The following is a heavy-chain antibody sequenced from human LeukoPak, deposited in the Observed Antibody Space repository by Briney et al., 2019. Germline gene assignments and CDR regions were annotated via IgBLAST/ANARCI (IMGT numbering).Heavy chain of an antibody. J-gene: IGHJ5*02. CDR1: GGSISSYY. CDR2: IYTSGST. CDR3: ARDQLRANWFDP. D-gene: IGHD3-10*01. V-gene: IGHV4-4*07. Sequence: SETLSLTCTVSGGSISSYYWSWIRQPAGKGLEWIGRIYTSGSTNYNPSLKSRVTMSVDTSKNQSSLKLSSVTAADTAVYYCARDQLRANWFDPWGQGTLVTVSS.